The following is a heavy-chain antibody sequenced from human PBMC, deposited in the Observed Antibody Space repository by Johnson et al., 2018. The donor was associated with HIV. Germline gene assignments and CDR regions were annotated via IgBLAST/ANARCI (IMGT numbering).Heavy chain of an antibody. J-gene: IGHJ3*02. CDR2: ITYDGRNK. CDR1: GFTFRSYA. V-gene: IGHV3-30*04. Sequence: QVQLVESGGGVMQPGKSLRLSCEAYGFTFRSYAMHWVRQAPGKGLEWVAVITYDGRNKYYTDSVKGRFIISRDNSKNMTNLQMNGLSDEDTADYYCVRDQGSGWPTNAFDIWGRGTRVTVSS. CDR3: VRDQGSGWPTNAFDI. D-gene: IGHD6-19*01.